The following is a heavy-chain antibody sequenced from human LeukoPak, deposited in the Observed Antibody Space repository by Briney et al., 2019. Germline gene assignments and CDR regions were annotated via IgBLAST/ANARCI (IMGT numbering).Heavy chain of an antibody. D-gene: IGHD5-18*01. CDR2: IDPAGTRT. J-gene: IGHJ3*02. V-gene: IGHV3-74*01. CDR3: ARRERLGYSYGRGTLDI. CDR1: GFTFTTYW. Sequence: PGGSLRLSCAASGFTFTTYWMYWVRQAPGKGLEWVSRIDPAGTRTAYADSVKGRFTISRDNAKNTLYTQMNSLRAEDTAVYYCARRERLGYSYGRGTLDIWGQGTMVTVSS.